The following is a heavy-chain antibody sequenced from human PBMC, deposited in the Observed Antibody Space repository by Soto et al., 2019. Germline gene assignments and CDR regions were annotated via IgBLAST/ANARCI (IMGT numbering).Heavy chain of an antibody. J-gene: IGHJ4*02. CDR1: GGTVSSYA. V-gene: IGHV1-69*01. D-gene: IGHD3-22*01. CDR2: IIPIFGTA. Sequence: QVQLVQCGAEVKKPGSSVKVSCKASGGTVSSYAISWVRQAPGQGLEWMGGIIPIFGTANYAQKFQGRVTITADESTSTAYMELSSLRSEDTAVYYCASTNRYYYDSSGYYPALYYFDYWGQGTLVTVSS. CDR3: ASTNRYYYDSSGYYPALYYFDY.